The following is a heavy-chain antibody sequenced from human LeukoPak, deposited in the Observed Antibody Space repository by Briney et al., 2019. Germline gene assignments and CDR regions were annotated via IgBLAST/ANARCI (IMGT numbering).Heavy chain of an antibody. CDR1: GGSFSGYY. CDR2: INHSGST. J-gene: IGHJ6*02. CDR3: ARGGHKGYCSSTSCYRYYYYGMDV. D-gene: IGHD2-2*01. V-gene: IGHV4-34*01. Sequence: PSETLSLTCAVYGGSFSGYYWSWIRQPPGKGLEWIGEINHSGSTNYNPSLKSRVTISVDTSKSQFSLKLSSVTAADTAVYYCARGGHKGYCSSTSCYRYYYYGMDVWGQGTTVTVSS.